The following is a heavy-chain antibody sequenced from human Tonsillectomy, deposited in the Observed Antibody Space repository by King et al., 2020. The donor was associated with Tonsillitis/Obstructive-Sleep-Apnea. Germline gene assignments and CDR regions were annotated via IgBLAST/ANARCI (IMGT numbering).Heavy chain of an antibody. Sequence: VQLVESGGGLVQPGGSLRLSCAASGFTFSSYWMHWVRQAPGKGLVWVSRINSDGSSTSYADSVKGRFTISRNNAKNTLYLQMNSLRAVDTAVYYCARDNGDFDWFHDAFDIWGQGTMVTVSS. D-gene: IGHD3-9*01. CDR2: INSDGSST. J-gene: IGHJ3*02. CDR1: GFTFSSYW. V-gene: IGHV3-74*01. CDR3: ARDNGDFDWFHDAFDI.